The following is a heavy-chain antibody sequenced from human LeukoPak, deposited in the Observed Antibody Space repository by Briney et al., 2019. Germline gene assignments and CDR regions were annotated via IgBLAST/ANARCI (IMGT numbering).Heavy chain of an antibody. CDR1: GGSISSYY. CDR3: ARDRPNYYDSSGSAFDI. V-gene: IGHV4-59*12. Sequence: SETLSLTCTVSGGSISSYYWSWIRQPPGKGLEWIGYIYYSGSTNYNPSLKSRVTISVDTSKNQFSLKLSSVTAADTAVYYCARDRPNYYDSSGSAFDIWGQGTMVTVSS. J-gene: IGHJ3*02. D-gene: IGHD3-22*01. CDR2: IYYSGST.